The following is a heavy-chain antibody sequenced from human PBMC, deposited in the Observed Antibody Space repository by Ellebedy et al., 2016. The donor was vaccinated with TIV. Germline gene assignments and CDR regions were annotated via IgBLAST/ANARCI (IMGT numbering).Heavy chain of an antibody. CDR3: ARVVDSYGLRYFDY. Sequence: PGGSLRLSCAASGFTSSNYWMSWVRQAPGKGLEWVANIKQDGSEKYYVDSVKGRFTISRDNAKNSLYMQMNSLRAEDTAVYYCARVVDSYGLRYFDYWGQGTLVTVSS. V-gene: IGHV3-7*03. J-gene: IGHJ4*02. CDR2: IKQDGSEK. D-gene: IGHD5-18*01. CDR1: GFTSSNYW.